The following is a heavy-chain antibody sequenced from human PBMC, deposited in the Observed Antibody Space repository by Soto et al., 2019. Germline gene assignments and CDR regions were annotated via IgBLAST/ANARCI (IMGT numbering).Heavy chain of an antibody. CDR3: AREKVVVAATNYYYGMDV. D-gene: IGHD2-15*01. V-gene: IGHV3-11*06. J-gene: IGHJ6*02. CDR1: GFTFSDYY. CDR2: ISSSSSYT. Sequence: QVQLVESGGGLVKPGGSLRLSCAASGFTFSDYYMSWIRQAPGKGLEWVSYISSSSSYTNYADSVKGRFTISRDNAKNSLYLQMNSLRAEDTAVYYCAREKVVVAATNYYYGMDVWGQGTTVTVSS.